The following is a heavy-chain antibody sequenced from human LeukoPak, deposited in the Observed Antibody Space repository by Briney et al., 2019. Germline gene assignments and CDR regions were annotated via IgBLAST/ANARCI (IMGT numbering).Heavy chain of an antibody. CDR3: ARTTYYYDSSGLDY. D-gene: IGHD3-22*01. CDR2: INTNTGNP. CDR1: GYTFTSYA. Sequence: GSVKVSCKASGYTFTSYAMNWVRQAPGQGLEWMGWINTNTGNPTYAQGFTGRFVFSLDTSVSTAYLQISSLKAEDAAVYYCARTTYYYDSSGLDYWGQGTLVTVS. J-gene: IGHJ4*02. V-gene: IGHV7-4-1*02.